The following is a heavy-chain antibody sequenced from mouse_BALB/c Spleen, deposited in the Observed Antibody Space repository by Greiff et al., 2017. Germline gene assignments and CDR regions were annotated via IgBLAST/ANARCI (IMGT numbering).Heavy chain of an antibody. CDR2: IWAGGST. J-gene: IGHJ2*01. CDR1: GFSLTSYG. CDR3: ARDQGLLRPYYFDY. V-gene: IGHV2-9*02. Sequence: VQRVESGPGLVAPSQSLSITCTVSGFSLTSYGVHWVRQPPGKGLEWLGVIWAGGSTNYNSALMSRLSISKDNSKSQVFLKMNSLQTDDTAMYYCARDQGLLRPYYFDYWGQGTTLTVSS. D-gene: IGHD1-2*01.